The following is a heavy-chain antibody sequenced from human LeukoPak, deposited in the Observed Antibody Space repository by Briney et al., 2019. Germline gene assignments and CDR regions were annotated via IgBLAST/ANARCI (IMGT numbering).Heavy chain of an antibody. Sequence: PGGSLRLPCAVSGFTFSSYAMSWVRQAPGKGLQWVSAISAGGTTYYADSVKGRFTISRDNSKNTLYLQMNSLRAEDTAVYYCAKYFGGWYEDYWGQGTLVTVSS. CDR3: AKYFGGWYEDY. CDR2: ISAGGTT. D-gene: IGHD6-19*01. CDR1: GFTFSSYA. J-gene: IGHJ4*02. V-gene: IGHV3-23*01.